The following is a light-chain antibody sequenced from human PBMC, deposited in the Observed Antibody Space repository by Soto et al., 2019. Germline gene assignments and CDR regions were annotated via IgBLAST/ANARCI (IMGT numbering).Light chain of an antibody. CDR2: DAS. J-gene: IGKJ1*01. Sequence: DIQMTQSPSTLSASLGDRVTITCRASQSIRSWLAWYQQKPGKAPKLLIYDASSLESGVPSRFSGSGSGTEFTLTISSLQPDDFATYYCQQYNSYWAFGQGTKVDI. CDR1: QSIRSW. V-gene: IGKV1-5*01. CDR3: QQYNSYWA.